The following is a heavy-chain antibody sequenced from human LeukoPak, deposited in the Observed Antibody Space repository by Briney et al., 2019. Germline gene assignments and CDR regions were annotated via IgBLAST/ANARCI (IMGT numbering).Heavy chain of an antibody. V-gene: IGHV4-31*03. D-gene: IGHD6-13*01. CDR3: ARGGVSIAAAGNVGYDY. CDR2: IYYSGST. J-gene: IGHJ4*02. Sequence: PSETLSLTCTVSGGSISSGGYYWSWIRQHPGKGLEWIGYIYYSGSTYYNPSLKSRVTISVDTSKNQFSLKLSSVTAADTAVYYCARGGVSIAAAGNVGYDYWGQGTLVTVSS. CDR1: GGSISSGGYY.